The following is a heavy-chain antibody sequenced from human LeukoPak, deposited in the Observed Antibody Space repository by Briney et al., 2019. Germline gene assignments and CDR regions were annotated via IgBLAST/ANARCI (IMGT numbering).Heavy chain of an antibody. D-gene: IGHD6-13*01. CDR1: GGSISSYY. CDR2: IYTSGST. Sequence: ASETLSLTCTVSGGSISSYYWSWIRQPAGKGLEWIGRIYTSGSTNYNPSLKSRVTMSVDTSKNQFSLKLSSVTAADTAVYYCARETYSSSWRSPGYNWFDPWGQGTLVTVSS. J-gene: IGHJ5*02. V-gene: IGHV4-4*07. CDR3: ARETYSSSWRSPGYNWFDP.